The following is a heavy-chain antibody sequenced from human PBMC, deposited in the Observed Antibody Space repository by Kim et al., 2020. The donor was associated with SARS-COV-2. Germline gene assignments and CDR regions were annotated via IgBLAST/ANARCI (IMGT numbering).Heavy chain of an antibody. V-gene: IGHV3-23*01. CDR1: GFTFSSYA. CDR3: AKDRGSTYYDYVWGQNWFDP. J-gene: IGHJ5*02. CDR2: ISGSGGST. Sequence: GGSLRLSCAASGFTFSSYAMSWVRQAPGKGLEWVSAISGSGGSTYYADSVKGRFTISRDNSKNTLYLQMNSLRAEDTAVYYCAKDRGSTYYDYVWGQNWFDPWGQGTLVTVSS. D-gene: IGHD3-16*01.